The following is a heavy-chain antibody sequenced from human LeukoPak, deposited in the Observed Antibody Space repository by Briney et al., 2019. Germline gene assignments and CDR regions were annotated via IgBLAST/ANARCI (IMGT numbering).Heavy chain of an antibody. J-gene: IGHJ4*02. CDR2: IYGGVNT. D-gene: IGHD1-1*01. Sequence: GGSLRLSCAASGFTVSSNYMSWVRQAPGKGLEWVSVIYGGVNTVYADSVRGRFTISRYYSKNTLYLQMRSLRAADTAVYYCANCPKTGFLFDYWGKGTLVTVSS. CDR3: ANCPKTGFLFDY. V-gene: IGHV3-66*01. CDR1: GFTVSSNY.